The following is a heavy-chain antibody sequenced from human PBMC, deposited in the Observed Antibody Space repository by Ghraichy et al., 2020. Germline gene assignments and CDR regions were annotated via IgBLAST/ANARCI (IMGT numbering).Heavy chain of an antibody. CDR1: GGAISSYY. CDR3: AFRSGWYLTA. J-gene: IGHJ5*02. V-gene: IGHV4-59*05. D-gene: IGHD6-19*01. CDR2: IDYTGSP. Sequence: SETLSLTCTVSGGAISSYYRSWIRQPPGKGLEWIGSIDYTGSPYYNPSLKSRVTISVDTSKNQFSLKLTSVTAADTSVYYCAFRSGWYLTAWGQGTLVTVSS.